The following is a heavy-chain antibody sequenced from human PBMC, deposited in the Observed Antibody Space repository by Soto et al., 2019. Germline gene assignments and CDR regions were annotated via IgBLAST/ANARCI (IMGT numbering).Heavy chain of an antibody. V-gene: IGHV3-23*01. CDR1: GFTFSSYA. CDR2: ISGSGSST. J-gene: IGHJ6*02. D-gene: IGHD2-2*01. CDR3: AKDPNRXVVPAASYYYYYYGMDV. Sequence: GGSLRLSCAASGFTFSSYAMSWVRQAPGKGLECVSAISGSGSSTYYADSEKGRFTISRDNSKNTLYLQMNSLRAEDTAVYYCAKDPNRXVVPAASYYYYYYGMDVWGQGATVTVSS.